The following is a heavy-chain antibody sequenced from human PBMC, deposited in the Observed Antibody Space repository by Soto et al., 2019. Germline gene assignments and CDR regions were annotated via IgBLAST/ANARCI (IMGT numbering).Heavy chain of an antibody. CDR2: ISSSGSIV. V-gene: IGHV3-11*01. CDR1: EFTFSDYY. CDR3: ARGLYGMDV. J-gene: IGHJ6*02. Sequence: GGSLRLSCEASEFTFSDYYMTWIRQAPGKGLEWVSYISSSGSIVYYADSVKGRFTISRDNAKKSLYLQMNSLTAEDTAVYYCARGLYGMDVWGQGTTVTVSS.